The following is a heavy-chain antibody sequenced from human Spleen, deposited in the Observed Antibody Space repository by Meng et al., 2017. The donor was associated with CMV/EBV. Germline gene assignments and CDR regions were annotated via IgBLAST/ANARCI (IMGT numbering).Heavy chain of an antibody. D-gene: IGHD2-2*01. J-gene: IGHJ1*01. V-gene: IGHV3-15*01. CDR1: W. CDR3: TTDHPAWFSTSPRSNRYLQH. Sequence: WMSWVRQAPGKGLEWVGRIKSKTDGGTTDYAAPVKGRFTISRDDSKNTLYLQMNSLKTEDTAVYYCTTDHPAWFSTSPRSNRYLQHWGQGTLVTVSS. CDR2: IKSKTDGGTT.